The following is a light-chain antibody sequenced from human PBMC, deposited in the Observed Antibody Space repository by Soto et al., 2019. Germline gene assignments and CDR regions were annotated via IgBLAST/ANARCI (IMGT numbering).Light chain of an antibody. Sequence: QPVLTQAPSVSGTPGQRVTISCSRSSSNIGSNTVSWYQQVPGTAPKVLIYSNVQRPSGVPDRFSGSKSGTSASLAIGGLQSEDEADYYCAAWDGSLNGWVFGGGTKVTVL. J-gene: IGLJ3*02. CDR2: SNV. V-gene: IGLV1-44*01. CDR1: SSNIGSNT. CDR3: AAWDGSLNGWV.